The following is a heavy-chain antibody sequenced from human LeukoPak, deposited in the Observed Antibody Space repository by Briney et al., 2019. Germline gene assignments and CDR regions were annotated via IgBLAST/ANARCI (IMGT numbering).Heavy chain of an antibody. J-gene: IGHJ5*02. CDR3: AKDPVYCSSTSCYENWFDP. V-gene: IGHV3-23*01. CDR2: ISGSGGST. D-gene: IGHD2-2*01. CDR1: GFTFSSYA. Sequence: GGSLRLSCAASGFTFSSYAMSWVRQAPGKGLEWVSAISGSGGSTYYADSVKGRFTISRDNSKNTLYLQMNSLRAEDTAVYYCAKDPVYCSSTSCYENWFDPWGQGTLVTVSS.